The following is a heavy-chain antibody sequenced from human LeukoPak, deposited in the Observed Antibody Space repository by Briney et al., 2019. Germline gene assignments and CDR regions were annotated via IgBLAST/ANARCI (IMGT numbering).Heavy chain of an antibody. CDR1: GGTFSSYA. J-gene: IGHJ6*03. CDR3: ASSDCSSTSCRYYYYYYYMDV. CDR2: IIPIFGTA. V-gene: IGHV1-69*05. D-gene: IGHD2-2*01. Sequence: SVKVSCKASGGTFSSYAISWVRQAPGQGLEWMGGIIPIFGTANYAQKFQGRVTITTDESTSTAYMELSGLRSEDTAVYYCASSDCSSTSCRYYYYYYYMDVWGKGTTVTVSS.